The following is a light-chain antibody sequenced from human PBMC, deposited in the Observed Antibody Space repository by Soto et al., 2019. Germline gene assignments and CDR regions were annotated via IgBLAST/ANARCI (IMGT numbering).Light chain of an antibody. CDR2: QDT. V-gene: IGLV3-1*01. CDR3: QAWDSSTAGV. Sequence: SYELTQPPSVSVSPGQTASITCSGDNLGDKYACWYQQKPGQSPVMVIYQDTKRPSGIPERFSGSNSENTATLTISGTQATDEADYYCQAWDSSTAGVFGTGTKVTVL. J-gene: IGLJ1*01. CDR1: NLGDKY.